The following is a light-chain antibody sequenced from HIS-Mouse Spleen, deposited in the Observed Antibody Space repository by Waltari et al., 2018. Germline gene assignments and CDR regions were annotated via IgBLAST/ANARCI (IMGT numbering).Light chain of an antibody. Sequence: QSVLTQPPSASGTPGQRVTISCSGSSSNIGSTTVTWYQRLPGTAPKRPIASIKLRPSGVPDRFSGSKSGTSASLAISGLQSEDEADYYCAAWDDSLNGVVFGGGTKLTVL. CDR2: SIK. V-gene: IGLV1-44*01. CDR1: SSNIGSTT. J-gene: IGLJ2*01. CDR3: AAWDDSLNGVV.